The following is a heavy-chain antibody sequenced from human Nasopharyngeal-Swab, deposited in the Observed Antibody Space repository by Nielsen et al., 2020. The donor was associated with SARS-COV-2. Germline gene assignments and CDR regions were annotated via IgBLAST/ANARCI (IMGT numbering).Heavy chain of an antibody. V-gene: IGHV3-74*01. Sequence: GGSLRLSCAASGFTFITYSLHWVRQPPGKGLVWVARINGDGSTKSYADSLRGRFTISRDSAKSTLYLQMNSLTAEDTAVYYCTRAGNYRNDYWGQGTLVTVSS. CDR2: INGDGSTK. CDR1: GFTFITYS. CDR3: TRAGNYRNDY. D-gene: IGHD4-23*01. J-gene: IGHJ4*02.